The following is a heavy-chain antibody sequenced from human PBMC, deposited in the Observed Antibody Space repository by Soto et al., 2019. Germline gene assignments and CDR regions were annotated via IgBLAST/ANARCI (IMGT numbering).Heavy chain of an antibody. CDR2: TSASGGNI. Sequence: GGSLRLSCVASGFIFSDYAMTRVRQAPGKGLQCVATTSASGGNIEYADSLKGRFTISRDNSKNSVYLQLSGLTADDTAVHYCAKVAGCLGYFDLWGRGTLGTV. V-gene: IGHV3-23*01. CDR3: AKVAGCLGYFDL. CDR1: GFIFSDYA. J-gene: IGHJ2*01. D-gene: IGHD3-16*01.